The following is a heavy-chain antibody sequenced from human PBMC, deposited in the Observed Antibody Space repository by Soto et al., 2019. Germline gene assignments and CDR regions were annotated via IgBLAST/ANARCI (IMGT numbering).Heavy chain of an antibody. Sequence: QVQLVQSGAEVKKPGSSVKVSCKASGGTFSSYTISWVRQAPGQGLEWMGRIIPILGIANYAQKFQGRVTITANNSTGQATMDLSSLKSEDPAVYSWAMDYFISTGCNRDYWGRGPRVPFPS. CDR3: AMDYFISTGCNRDY. V-gene: IGHV1-69*02. CDR2: IIPILGIA. D-gene: IGHD2-2*02. J-gene: IGHJ4*02. CDR1: GGTFSSYT.